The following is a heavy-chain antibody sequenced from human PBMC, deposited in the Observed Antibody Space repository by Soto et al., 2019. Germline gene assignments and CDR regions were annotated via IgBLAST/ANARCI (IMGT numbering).Heavy chain of an antibody. CDR1: GFTFSSYA. CDR2: IIGGDGDK. CDR3: AKDRDPDGIWTFDS. Sequence: GGSLRLSCAASGFTFSSYAMSWVRQAPGKGLEWVSAIIGGDGDKFYSDSVKGRFTISRDNSKDMLFLQMSSLRVDDTAVYYCAKDRDPDGIWTFDSWGQGTLVTVS. D-gene: IGHD3-9*01. V-gene: IGHV3-23*01. J-gene: IGHJ5*01.